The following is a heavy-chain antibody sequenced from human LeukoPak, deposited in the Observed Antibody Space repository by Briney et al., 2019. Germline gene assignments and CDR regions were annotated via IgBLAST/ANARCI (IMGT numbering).Heavy chain of an antibody. J-gene: IGHJ1*01. Sequence: ASVKVSCKASGYTFTSYGISGVRQAPGQGLEWMGWISAYNGNTNYAQKLQGRVTMTTDTSTSTAYMELRSLRSDDTAVYYCARDYYYDSSGYSFVQHWGQGTLVTVSS. CDR3: ARDYYYDSSGYSFVQH. D-gene: IGHD3-22*01. V-gene: IGHV1-18*01. CDR2: ISAYNGNT. CDR1: GYTFTSYG.